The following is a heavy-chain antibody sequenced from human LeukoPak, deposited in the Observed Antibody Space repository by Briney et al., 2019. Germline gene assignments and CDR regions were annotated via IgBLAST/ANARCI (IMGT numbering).Heavy chain of an antibody. CDR1: GGSVSGYY. Sequence: PSETLSLTCAVYGGSVSGYYWSWIRQPPGKGLEWIGEINHRGSTSYNPSLKSRLTISKDKFKNQFSLKLTSVTPEDTAVYYCARGTLGWPLRWFDPWGQGILVTVSS. D-gene: IGHD2-21*01. CDR3: ARGTLGWPLRWFDP. CDR2: INHRGST. V-gene: IGHV4-34*01. J-gene: IGHJ5*02.